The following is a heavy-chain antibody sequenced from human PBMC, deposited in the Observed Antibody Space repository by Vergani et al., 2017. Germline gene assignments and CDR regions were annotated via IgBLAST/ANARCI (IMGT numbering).Heavy chain of an antibody. CDR2: IYPGDSDT. CDR1: GYSFTSYW. CDR3: ARLAGYCTNGVCYTEYFQH. D-gene: IGHD2-8*01. V-gene: IGHV5-51*01. Sequence: EVPLVQSGAEVKTPGESLRISCKGSGYSFTSYWIGWVRQMPGKGLGWMGIIYPGDSDTRYSPSFQGQVTISADKSIRTAYLQWSSLKASDTAMYYCARLAGYCTNGVCYTEYFQHWGQGTLVTVSS. J-gene: IGHJ1*01.